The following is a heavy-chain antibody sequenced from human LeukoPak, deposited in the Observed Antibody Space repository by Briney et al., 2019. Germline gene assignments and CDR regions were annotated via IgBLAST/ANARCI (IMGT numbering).Heavy chain of an antibody. CDR3: ARDLSSASKNPFRSGYLTTAFAI. Sequence: SETLSLTGTGSGGSISSYYWSWIRQPAGNGLEGIGRIYTSGSTNYNPSLKSRVTMTVDTSKNQFSRKLSLVTAESPDMYYCARDLSSASKNPFRSGYLTTAFAIWGQGTMVTVSS. CDR2: IYTSGST. D-gene: IGHD3-3*01. J-gene: IGHJ3*02. V-gene: IGHV4-4*07. CDR1: GGSISSYY.